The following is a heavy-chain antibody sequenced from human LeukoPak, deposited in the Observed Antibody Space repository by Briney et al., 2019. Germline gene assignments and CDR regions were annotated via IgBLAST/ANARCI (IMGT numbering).Heavy chain of an antibody. J-gene: IGHJ4*02. CDR1: GFTFSSYA. D-gene: IGHD6-19*01. Sequence: GGSLRLSCAASGFTFSSYAMSWVRQAPGKGLEWVSAISGSGGSTYYADSVKGRFTISRDNSKNTLYLQMNSLRAEDTAVYYCAKDTRVAVATGCFDYWGQGTLVTVSS. V-gene: IGHV3-23*01. CDR2: ISGSGGST. CDR3: AKDTRVAVATGCFDY.